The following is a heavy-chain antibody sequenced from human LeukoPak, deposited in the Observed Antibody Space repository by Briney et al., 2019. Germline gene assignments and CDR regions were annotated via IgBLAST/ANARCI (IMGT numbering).Heavy chain of an antibody. CDR3: ARASGYSGYDPFDY. Sequence: GGSLRLSCAASGFTVSSNYMSWVRQAPGKGLEWVSVIYSGGDTYYADSVKGRFTISRDNSKNTLYLQMNNLRAEDTAVYYCARASGYSGYDPFDYWGQGTLVTVSS. J-gene: IGHJ4*02. CDR1: GFTVSSNY. D-gene: IGHD5-12*01. CDR2: IYSGGDT. V-gene: IGHV3-53*01.